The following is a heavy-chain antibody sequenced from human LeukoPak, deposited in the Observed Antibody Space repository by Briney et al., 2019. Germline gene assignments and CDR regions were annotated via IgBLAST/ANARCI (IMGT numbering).Heavy chain of an antibody. J-gene: IGHJ4*02. CDR2: ISSSSSYT. D-gene: IGHD6-13*01. Sequence: GGSLRLSCAASGFTFSDYYMSWIRQASGKGLEWVSYISSSSSYTNYADSVKGRFTISRDNAKNSLYLQMNSLRAEDTAVYYCARGRSSWPHDYWGQGTLVTVSS. CDR3: ARGRSSWPHDY. CDR1: GFTFSDYY. V-gene: IGHV3-11*06.